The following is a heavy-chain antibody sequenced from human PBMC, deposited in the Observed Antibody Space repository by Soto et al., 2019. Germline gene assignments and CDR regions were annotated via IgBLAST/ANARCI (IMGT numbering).Heavy chain of an antibody. D-gene: IGHD3-22*01. J-gene: IGHJ4*02. CDR1: GGTFSSYA. CDR3: VVYYDSSGDFDY. V-gene: IGHV1-69*06. Sequence: QVQLVQSGAEVQKPGSSVKVSCKASGGTFSSYAISWVRQAPGQGLEWMGGIIPIFGTANYAQKFQGRVTITADKSTSTAYMEVSSLRSEDTAVYYCVVYYDSSGDFDYWGQGTLVTVSS. CDR2: IIPIFGTA.